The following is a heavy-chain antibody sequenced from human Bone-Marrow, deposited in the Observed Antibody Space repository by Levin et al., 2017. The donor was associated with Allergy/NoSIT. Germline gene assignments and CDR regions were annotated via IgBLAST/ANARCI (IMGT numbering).Heavy chain of an antibody. J-gene: IGHJ4*02. CDR3: AREGGIVATMGGFDY. CDR1: GGSISSYY. Sequence: PSETLSLTCTVSGGSISSYYWSWIRQPPGKGLEWIGYIYYSGSTNYNPSLKSRVTISVDTSKNQFSLKLSSVTAADTAVYYCAREGGIVATMGGFDYWGQGTLVTVSS. CDR2: IYYSGST. D-gene: IGHD5-12*01. V-gene: IGHV4-59*01.